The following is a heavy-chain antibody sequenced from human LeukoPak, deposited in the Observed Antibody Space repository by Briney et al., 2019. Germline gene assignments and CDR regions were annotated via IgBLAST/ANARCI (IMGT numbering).Heavy chain of an antibody. CDR2: INDDETVT. CDR3: ARAGSGSYYPD. Sequence: GGSLRLSCAAPGFTFSSYWMHWVRQAPGKGLLWVSRINDDETVTDYADSAKGRFTISRDNAKNTLYLQMNSLRAEDTAVYYCARAGSGSYYPDWGQGTVVTVSP. CDR1: GFTFSSYW. J-gene: IGHJ4*02. D-gene: IGHD3-10*01. V-gene: IGHV3-74*01.